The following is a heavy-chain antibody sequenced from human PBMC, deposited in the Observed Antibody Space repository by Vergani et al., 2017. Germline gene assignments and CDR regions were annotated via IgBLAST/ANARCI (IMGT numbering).Heavy chain of an antibody. J-gene: IGHJ5*02. CDR1: GFTFSDYG. Sequence: QVHLVESGGGVVQPGGSLRLSCAASGFTFSDYGVHWVRQAPGKGLEWVAVISYDGSNKYYADSVKGRFTISRDNSKNTLYLQMNSLRAEDTAVYYCARGYCSSTSCYTDNWFDPWGQGTLVTVSS. CDR2: ISYDGSNK. CDR3: ARGYCSSTSCYTDNWFDP. V-gene: IGHV3-30*19. D-gene: IGHD2-2*02.